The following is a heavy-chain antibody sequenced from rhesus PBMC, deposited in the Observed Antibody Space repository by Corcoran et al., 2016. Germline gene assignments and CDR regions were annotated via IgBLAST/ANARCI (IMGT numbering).Heavy chain of an antibody. CDR1: GASISSNY. CDR3: VRGVVIVVASYFDY. D-gene: IGHD2-33*01. V-gene: IGHV4S2*01. J-gene: IGHJ4*01. Sequence: QVQLQESGPGLVKSSETLPLTCAVSGASISSNYWNWIRPAPGKGLEWIGRIHGRGGSSDYNPSLKSRVTISIDRSKNQVSLKLSSVTAADTAVYYCVRGVVIVVASYFDYWGQGVLVTVSS. CDR2: IHGRGGSS.